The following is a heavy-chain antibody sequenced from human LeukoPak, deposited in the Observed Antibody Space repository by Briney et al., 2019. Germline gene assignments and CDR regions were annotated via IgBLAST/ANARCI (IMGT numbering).Heavy chain of an antibody. J-gene: IGHJ6*03. Sequence: ASVKVSCKASGYSFTGYYMHWVRQAPGQGLEWVGWINPNSGGTNYAQNFQGWVTMTRDTSISTAFLDLSRLTSDDTAVYYCARGCSSTSCSGDYYYMDVWGKGTTVTVSS. CDR1: GYSFTGYY. CDR2: INPNSGGT. D-gene: IGHD2-2*01. CDR3: ARGCSSTSCSGDYYYMDV. V-gene: IGHV1-2*04.